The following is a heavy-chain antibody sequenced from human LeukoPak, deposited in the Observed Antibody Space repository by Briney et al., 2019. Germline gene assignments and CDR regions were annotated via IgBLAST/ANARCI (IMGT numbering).Heavy chain of an antibody. J-gene: IGHJ5*02. CDR3: ARDNPSYCSGGSCYPGWFDP. CDR1: GGSISSGGYY. D-gene: IGHD2-15*01. V-gene: IGHV4-31*03. Sequence: SQTLSLTSTVSGGSISSGGYYWSWIRQHPGKGLEWIGYIYYSGSTYYNPSLKSRVTISVDTSKNQFSLKLSSVTAADTAVYYCARDNPSYCSGGSCYPGWFDPWGQGTLVTVSS. CDR2: IYYSGST.